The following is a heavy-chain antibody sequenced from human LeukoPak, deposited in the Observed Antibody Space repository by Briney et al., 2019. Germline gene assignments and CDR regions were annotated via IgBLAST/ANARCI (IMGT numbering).Heavy chain of an antibody. J-gene: IGHJ4*02. V-gene: IGHV3-9*01. Sequence: GGSLRLSCAASGFTFDEYAMHWVRQAPGKGLEWVSGISYGSDTIGCVDSVKGRFTISRDNAKNSLYLQMNSLRAEDTAVYYCAKVSGDSSGYYLPYYFDYWGQGTLVTVSS. D-gene: IGHD3-22*01. CDR3: AKVSGDSSGYYLPYYFDY. CDR1: GFTFDEYA. CDR2: ISYGSDTI.